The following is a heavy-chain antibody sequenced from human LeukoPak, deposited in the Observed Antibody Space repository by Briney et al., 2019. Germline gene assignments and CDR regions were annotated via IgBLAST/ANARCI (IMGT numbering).Heavy chain of an antibody. CDR2: IYTSGST. D-gene: IGHD6-13*01. CDR3: ARGIAAAICDI. J-gene: IGHJ3*02. CDR1: GGSISSGSYY. V-gene: IGHV4-61*02. Sequence: RASETLSLTCTVSGGSISSGSYYWSWIRQPAGKGLEWIGRIYTSGSTNYNPSLKSRVTISVDTSKNQFSLKLSSVTAAGTAVYYCARGIAAAICDIWGQGTMVTVSS.